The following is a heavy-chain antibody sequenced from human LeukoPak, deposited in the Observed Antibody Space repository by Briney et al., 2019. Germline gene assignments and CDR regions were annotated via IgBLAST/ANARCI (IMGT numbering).Heavy chain of an antibody. CDR1: GYSINSGYF. J-gene: IGHJ3*02. CDR2: SNHSGTT. V-gene: IGHV4-38-2*02. Sequence: PSETLTLTCTASGYSINSGYFRGWIRQPPGKGLEWIGNSNHSGTTYYNPSLKSRVTISVDASKNQFSLKMNSLTATDPAVFYWARFSGHDGFDIWGHGTVVSVSS. D-gene: IGHD1-14*01. CDR3: ARFSGHDGFDI.